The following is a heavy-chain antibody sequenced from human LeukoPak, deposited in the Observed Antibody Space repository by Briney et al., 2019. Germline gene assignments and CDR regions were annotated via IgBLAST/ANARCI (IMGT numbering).Heavy chain of an antibody. CDR1: GGSISSYY. D-gene: IGHD3-16*01. J-gene: IGHJ4*02. V-gene: IGHV4-59*01. CDR3: ASRGG. CDR2: IYYSGGT. Sequence: SETLSLTCTVSGGSISSYYWSWIRQPPGKGLEWIGYIYYSGGTNYNSSLKSRVTISVDTSKNQFSLKLSSVTAADTAVYYCASRGGWGQGTLVTVSS.